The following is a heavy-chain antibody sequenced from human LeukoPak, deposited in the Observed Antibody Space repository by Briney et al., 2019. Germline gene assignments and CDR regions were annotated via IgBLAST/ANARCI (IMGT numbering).Heavy chain of an antibody. J-gene: IGHJ4*02. D-gene: IGHD3-3*01. CDR2: ISSDGSNK. CDR3: AKVAYVFWSGYSTPYYFDY. CDR1: EFTFSSYT. V-gene: IGHV3-30-3*01. Sequence: PGRSLRLSCAASEFTFSSYTMYWVRQAPGKGLEWVAGISSDGSNKYYADSVKGRFSISRDNSKNTLYLQMNSLRTEDTAVYYCAKVAYVFWSGYSTPYYFDYWGQGTLVTVSS.